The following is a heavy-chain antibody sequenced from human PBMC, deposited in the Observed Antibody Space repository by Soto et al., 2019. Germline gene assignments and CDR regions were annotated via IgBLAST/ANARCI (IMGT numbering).Heavy chain of an antibody. CDR1: GFSLSNARMG. D-gene: IGHD3-3*01. CDR3: ARTPYDFWSGFAYWYFDL. V-gene: IGHV2-26*01. J-gene: IGHJ2*01. CDR2: IFSNDEK. Sequence: QVTLKESGPVLVKPTETLTLTCTVSGFSLSNARMGVSWIRQPPGKALEWLAHIFSNDEKSYSTSPKSRLTTPKDTSKSQVVLTMTNMDPVDTATYYCARTPYDFWSGFAYWYFDLWGRGTLVTVSS.